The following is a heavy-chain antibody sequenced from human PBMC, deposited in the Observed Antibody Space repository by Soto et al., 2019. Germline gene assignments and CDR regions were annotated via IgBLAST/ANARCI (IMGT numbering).Heavy chain of an antibody. Sequence: QVLLVQSGAEVKKPGASLKVSCKASGYTFTSFGISWVRQAPGQVLEWMGLINIHKGNANYAQTVQGRVTMTTDTSTSTAYLELMTMRPDDAAVYSCSRVGTYHSGGTFYMAYFDYWGQGTLVIVS. J-gene: IGHJ4*02. CDR3: SRVGTYHSGGTFYMAYFDY. D-gene: IGHD2-15*01. CDR2: INIHKGNA. V-gene: IGHV1-18*01. CDR1: GYTFTSFG.